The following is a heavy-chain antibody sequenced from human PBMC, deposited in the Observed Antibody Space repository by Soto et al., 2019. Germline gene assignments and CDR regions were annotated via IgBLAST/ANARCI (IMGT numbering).Heavy chain of an antibody. CDR3: AKFFGAFDI. V-gene: IGHV3-11*01. CDR2: IRNSGSHM. CDR1: GVTFSENY. J-gene: IGHJ3*02. D-gene: IGHD3-10*01. Sequence: PGGSLRLSCAACGVTFSENYMSWIRQAPGKGLEWVSSIRNSGSHMYYADSVKSRFTISRDDAKNSLYLQMNSLRAEYTAVYYCAKFFGAFDIWGQGIMVTVSS.